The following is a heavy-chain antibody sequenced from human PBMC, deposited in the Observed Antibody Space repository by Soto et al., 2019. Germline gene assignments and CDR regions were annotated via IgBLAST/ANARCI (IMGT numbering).Heavy chain of an antibody. Sequence: GESLKISCAASGFTLRSYWMSWVRQAPGKGLEWLATIKTDASEKKYVDSVKGRFTVSRDNAKNSLYLQMDSLRAEDTAVYYCARDSGYSSGSYVNNYLDSWGRGTLVX. CDR3: ARDSGYSSGSYVNNYLDS. CDR2: IKTDASEK. J-gene: IGHJ4*01. CDR1: GFTLRSYW. D-gene: IGHD3-10*01. V-gene: IGHV3-7*01.